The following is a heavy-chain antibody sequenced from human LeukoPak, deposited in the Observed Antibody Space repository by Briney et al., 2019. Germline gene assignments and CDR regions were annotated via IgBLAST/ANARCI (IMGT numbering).Heavy chain of an antibody. V-gene: IGHV4-59*01. CDR3: ARAPGASGYDSPPADFDY. CDR2: IYYSGST. D-gene: IGHD5-12*01. J-gene: IGHJ4*02. CDR1: GGSISSYY. Sequence: SETLSLTCTVPGGSISSYYWSWIRQPPGKGLEWIGYIYYSGSTNYNPSLKSRVTISVDTSKNQFSLKLSSVTAADTAVYYCARAPGASGYDSPPADFDYWGQGTLVTVSS.